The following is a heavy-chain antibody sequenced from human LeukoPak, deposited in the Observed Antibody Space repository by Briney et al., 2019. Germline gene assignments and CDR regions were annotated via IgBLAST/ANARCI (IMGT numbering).Heavy chain of an antibody. D-gene: IGHD1-26*01. Sequence: GGSLRLSCAASGFTFSSYAMSWVRQAPGKGLEWVSGISGSGTDTYYAVSVKGRFTISRDNSKNTLYLQMNSLRAEDTAVYYCAETSGTSRESTDYWGQRTLVTVSS. CDR3: AETSGTSRESTDY. J-gene: IGHJ4*02. CDR2: ISGSGTDT. CDR1: GFTFSSYA. V-gene: IGHV3-23*01.